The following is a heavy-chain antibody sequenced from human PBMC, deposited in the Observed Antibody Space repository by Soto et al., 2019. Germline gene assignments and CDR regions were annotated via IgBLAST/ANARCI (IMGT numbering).Heavy chain of an antibody. J-gene: IGHJ4*02. CDR1: GFTFSSYA. CDR2: ISGSGGST. D-gene: IGHD5-18*01. CDR3: AKDDGYSYGQTSDY. Sequence: PGESLKISCAASGFTFSSYAMSWVRQAPGKGLEWVSAISGSGGSTYYADSVKGRFTISRDNSKNTLYLQMNSLRAEDTAVYYCAKDDGYSYGQTSDYWGQGTLVTVSS. V-gene: IGHV3-23*01.